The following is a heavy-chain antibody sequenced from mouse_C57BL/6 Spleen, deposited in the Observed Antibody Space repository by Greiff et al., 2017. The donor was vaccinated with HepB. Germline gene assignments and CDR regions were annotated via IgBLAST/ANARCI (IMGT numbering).Heavy chain of an antibody. CDR1: GYTFTDYY. CDR2: INPYNGGT. D-gene: IGHD3-2*02. CDR3: AREGKHSSGYEGYYAMDY. Sequence: EVQLQQSGPVLVKPGASVKMSCKASGYTFTDYYMNWVKQSHGKSLEWIGVINPYNGGTSYNQKFKGKATLTVDKSSSTAYMELNSLTSEDSAVYYSAREGKHSSGYEGYYAMDYWGQGTSVTVSS. V-gene: IGHV1-19*01. J-gene: IGHJ4*01.